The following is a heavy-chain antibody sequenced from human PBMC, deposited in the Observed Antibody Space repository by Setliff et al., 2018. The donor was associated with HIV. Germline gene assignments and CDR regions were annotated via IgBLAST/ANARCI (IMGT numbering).Heavy chain of an antibody. J-gene: IGHJ4*02. Sequence: GGSLRLSCAASGFGFSRYAMHWVRQAPGRGLEWLTFIRYDGTDTYYTDSVKGRFTISRDNSKNTLFLQMNSLRVEDTAVYYCASPGGLRYFDWSLEHYVGYWGQGTLVTVSS. CDR2: IRYDGTDT. V-gene: IGHV3-30*02. CDR1: GFGFSRYA. CDR3: ASPGGLRYFDWSLEHYVGY. D-gene: IGHD3-9*01.